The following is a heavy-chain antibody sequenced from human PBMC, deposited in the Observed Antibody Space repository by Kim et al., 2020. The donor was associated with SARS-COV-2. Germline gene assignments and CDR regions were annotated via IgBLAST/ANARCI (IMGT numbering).Heavy chain of an antibody. Sequence: GGSLRLSCAASGFTFSSYWMSWVRQAPGKGLEWVANIKQDGSEKYYVDSVKGRFTISRDNAKNSLYLQMNSLRAEDTAVYYCARDPTGYHTPFDYWGQGTLVTVSS. CDR3: ARDPTGYHTPFDY. V-gene: IGHV3-7*03. D-gene: IGHD5-12*01. CDR1: GFTFSSYW. J-gene: IGHJ4*02. CDR2: IKQDGSEK.